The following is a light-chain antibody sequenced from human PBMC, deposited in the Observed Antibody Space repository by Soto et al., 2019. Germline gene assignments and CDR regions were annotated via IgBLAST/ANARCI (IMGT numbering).Light chain of an antibody. J-gene: IGKJ4*01. Sequence: EVVMRQSPATLSVSPGAGAPLSCRASQGIGDTLAWYQHKPGQTPRLLIYDTSTRATGVPTRFSGSRSGAEFTLTTNSLQSEDFAVYYCQPYNNWPLTFGGGTKVDIK. CDR3: QPYNNWPLT. V-gene: IGKV3-15*01. CDR2: DTS. CDR1: QGIGDT.